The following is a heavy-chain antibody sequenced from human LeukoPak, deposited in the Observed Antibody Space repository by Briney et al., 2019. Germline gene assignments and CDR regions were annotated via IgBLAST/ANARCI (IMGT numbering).Heavy chain of an antibody. CDR3: ATDSQRTAGGDFYFDS. D-gene: IGHD2-21*02. V-gene: IGHV1-69*13. Sequence: SVKVSCKASGGTFSSYAISWVRQAPGQGLEWMGGIIPIFGTANYAQKFQGRVTITADESTSTAYMELSSLRSEDTAVYFCATDSQRTAGGDFYFDSWGQGTLVTVSS. CDR2: IIPIFGTA. J-gene: IGHJ4*02. CDR1: GGTFSSYA.